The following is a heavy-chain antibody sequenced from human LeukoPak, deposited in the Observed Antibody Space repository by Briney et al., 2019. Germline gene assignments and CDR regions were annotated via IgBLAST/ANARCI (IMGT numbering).Heavy chain of an antibody. CDR3: ATRSVIPYYFDY. D-gene: IGHD1-26*01. V-gene: IGHV1-24*01. Sequence: ASVKVSCKVSGYTLTELSMHWVRQAPGKGLEWMGGFDPEDGETSYAQKFQGRVTMTEDTSTDTAYMELSSLRSEDTAVYYCATRSVIPYYFDYWGQGTLVTVSS. CDR2: FDPEDGET. J-gene: IGHJ4*02. CDR1: GYTLTELS.